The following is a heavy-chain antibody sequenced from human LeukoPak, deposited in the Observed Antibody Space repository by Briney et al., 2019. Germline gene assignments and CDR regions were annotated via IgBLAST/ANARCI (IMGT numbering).Heavy chain of an antibody. CDR1: GYTFTSYG. Sequence: ASVKVSCKASGYTFTSYGISWVRQAPGQGLEWMGWIGAYNGNTNYAQKLQGRVTMTTDTSTSTAYMELRSLRSDDTAVYYCARVPPYDSSGYRFDYWGQGTLVTVSS. CDR3: ARVPPYDSSGYRFDY. V-gene: IGHV1-18*01. D-gene: IGHD3-22*01. CDR2: IGAYNGNT. J-gene: IGHJ4*02.